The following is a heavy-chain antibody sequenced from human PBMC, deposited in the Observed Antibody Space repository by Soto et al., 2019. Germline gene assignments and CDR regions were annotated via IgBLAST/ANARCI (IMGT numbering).Heavy chain of an antibody. J-gene: IGHJ6*03. CDR3: AKDRGDHTYYYYYMDV. D-gene: IGHD2-21*02. Sequence: GGSLRLSCAASGFTFSSYGMHWVRQAPGKGLEWVAVISYDGSNKYYADSVKGRFTISRDNSKNTLYLQMNSLRAEDTAVYYCAKDRGDHTYYYYYMDVWGKGTTVTVS. V-gene: IGHV3-30*18. CDR2: ISYDGSNK. CDR1: GFTFSSYG.